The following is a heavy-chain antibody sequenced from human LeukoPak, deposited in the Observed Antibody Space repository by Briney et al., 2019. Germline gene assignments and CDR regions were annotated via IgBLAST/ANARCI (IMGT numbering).Heavy chain of an antibody. D-gene: IGHD2-2*01. CDR1: GYTFTGYY. Sequence: ASVKVSCKASGYTFTGYYMHWVRQAPGQGLEWMGWINPNSGGTNYAQKFQGRVTMTRDTSISTAYMELSRLRSDDTAVYYCARVVRDCSSTSCYLKPYFDYWGQGTLVTVSS. CDR2: INPNSGGT. J-gene: IGHJ4*02. V-gene: IGHV1-2*02. CDR3: ARVVRDCSSTSCYLKPYFDY.